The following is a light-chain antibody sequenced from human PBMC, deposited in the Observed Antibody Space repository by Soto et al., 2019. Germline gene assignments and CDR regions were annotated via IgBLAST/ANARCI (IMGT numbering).Light chain of an antibody. V-gene: IGKV3D-20*02. CDR2: GAS. CDR3: QQRSNWPPIT. CDR1: QSVSSSY. Sequence: EIVLTQSPATLSLSPGERATLSCRASQSVSSSYLAWYQQKPGQAPRLLIYGASSRATGIPDRFSGSGSGTDFTLTISRLEPEDAAVYYCQQRSNWPPITFGQGTRLEIK. J-gene: IGKJ5*01.